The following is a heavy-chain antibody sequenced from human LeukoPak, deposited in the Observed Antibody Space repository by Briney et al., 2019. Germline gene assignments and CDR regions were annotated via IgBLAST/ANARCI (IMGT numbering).Heavy chain of an antibody. V-gene: IGHV3-23*01. D-gene: IGHD1-26*01. J-gene: IGHJ4*02. CDR1: GFSFCNYG. CDR2: IIGSGGTT. CDR3: ARDLIVGTTIRYYFDY. Sequence: PGGSLRLSCAASGFSFCNYGMNWVRQAAGKGLEWVSGIIGSGGTTYTADSVKGRFTISRDNAKNSLYLQMNSLRAEDTAVYYCARDLIVGTTIRYYFDYWGQGTLVTVSS.